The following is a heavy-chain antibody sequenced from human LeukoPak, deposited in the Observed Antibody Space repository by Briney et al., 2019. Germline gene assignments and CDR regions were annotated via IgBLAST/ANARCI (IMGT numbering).Heavy chain of an antibody. D-gene: IGHD2-15*01. Sequence: QSSETLSLTCTVSGGSISSHYWTWIRQSPVKGLEWIGDISNSGSTSYNPSLKSRVTISIDTSKNQFSLKLSSVTAADTAVYYCGRDAFVGYFSYYYMDVWGKGPTVTVS. CDR3: GRDAFVGYFSYYYMDV. CDR2: ISNSGST. CDR1: GGSISSHY. V-gene: IGHV4-59*11. J-gene: IGHJ6*03.